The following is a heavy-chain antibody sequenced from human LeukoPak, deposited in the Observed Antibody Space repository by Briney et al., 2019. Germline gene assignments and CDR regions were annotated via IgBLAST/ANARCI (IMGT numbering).Heavy chain of an antibody. V-gene: IGHV3-21*01. CDR1: GFTFSSYS. D-gene: IGHD3-22*01. CDR3: ARDSSYYDSSGYYYRGYAFDI. J-gene: IGHJ3*02. Sequence: GGSLRLSCAASGFTFSSYSMNWVCQAPGKGLEWVSSISSSSSYIYYADSVKGRFTISRDNAKNSLYLQMNSLRAEDTAVYYCARDSSYYDSSGYYYRGYAFDIWGQGTMVTVSS. CDR2: ISSSSSYI.